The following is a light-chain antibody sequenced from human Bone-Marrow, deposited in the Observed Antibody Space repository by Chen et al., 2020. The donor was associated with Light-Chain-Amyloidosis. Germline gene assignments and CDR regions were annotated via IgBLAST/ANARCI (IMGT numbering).Light chain of an antibody. CDR3: QSYDSSLSGVV. CDR1: SSNIGAGYD. J-gene: IGLJ2*01. V-gene: IGLV1-40*01. Sequence: QSVLTQPPSVSGAPGQRVTISCAGCSSNIGAGYDVNWYQHLPGTAPKLLIYGNNNRPSGVPDRFSGSKSGTSGSLAMTGLQAEDEADYYCQSYDSSLSGVVFGGGTKLTVL. CDR2: GNN.